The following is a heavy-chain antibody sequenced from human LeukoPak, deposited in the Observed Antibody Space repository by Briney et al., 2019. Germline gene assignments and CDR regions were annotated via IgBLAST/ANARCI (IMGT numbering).Heavy chain of an antibody. CDR2: ITATGSTI. D-gene: IGHD1-26*01. Sequence: GGSLRLSCAASGLSFSSSGMNWVRQAPGKELEWVSYITATGSTIYYADSVKGRFTISRDNARSSLFLSMSSLRAEDTAVYYCARSIIVGATGAFDVWGQGTMVTVS. CDR1: GLSFSSSG. V-gene: IGHV3-48*03. CDR3: ARSIIVGATGAFDV. J-gene: IGHJ3*01.